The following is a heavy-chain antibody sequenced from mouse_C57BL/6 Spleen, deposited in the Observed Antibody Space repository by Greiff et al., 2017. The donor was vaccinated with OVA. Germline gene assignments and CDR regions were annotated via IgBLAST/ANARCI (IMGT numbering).Heavy chain of an antibody. CDR1: GFNIKDYY. D-gene: IGHD1-1*01. J-gene: IGHJ3*01. CDR3: ASPYGSSYEFAY. CDR2: IDPEDGET. V-gene: IGHV14-2*01. Sequence: VQLKESGAELVKPGASVKLSCTASGFNIKDYYMHWVKQRTEQGLEWIGRIDPEDGETKYAPKFQGKATITADTSSNTAYLQLSSLTSEDTAVYYCASPYGSSYEFAYWGQGTLVTVSA.